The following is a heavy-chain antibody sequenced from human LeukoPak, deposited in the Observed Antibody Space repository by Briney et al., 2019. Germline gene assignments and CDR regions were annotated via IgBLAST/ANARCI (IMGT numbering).Heavy chain of an antibody. CDR3: ARDGFVGAADY. CDR2: IKQDGSEK. D-gene: IGHD6-13*01. V-gene: IGHV3-7*01. J-gene: IGHJ4*02. Sequence: GSLRLSCAASEFIFSGYWMNWVRQAPGKGLEWVANIKQDGSEKQYVDSVRGRFTISRDNAKNSLYLQMNSLRVEDTAVDYCARDGFVGAADYWGQGTLVTVSS. CDR1: EFIFSGYW.